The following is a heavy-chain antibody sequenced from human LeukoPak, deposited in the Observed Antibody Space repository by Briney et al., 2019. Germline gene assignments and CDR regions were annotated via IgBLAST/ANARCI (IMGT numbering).Heavy chain of an antibody. V-gene: IGHV4-38-2*02. CDR3: ARARSRLYYFDY. D-gene: IGHD5-12*01. Sequence: PSETLSLTCTVSGYSISSGYYWGWIRQPPGKGLEWIGSIYHSGSTYYNPSLKSRVTISIDTSKNQFSLKLSSVTAADTAVYYCARARSRLYYFDYWGQGTLVTVSS. CDR2: IYHSGST. CDR1: GYSISSGYY. J-gene: IGHJ4*02.